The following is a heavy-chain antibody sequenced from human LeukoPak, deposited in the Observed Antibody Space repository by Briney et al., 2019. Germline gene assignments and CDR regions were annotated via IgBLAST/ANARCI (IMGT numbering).Heavy chain of an antibody. J-gene: IGHJ6*03. CDR2: IYYSGST. CDR3: ARGYVYYGSGSYYNSPSFYYYYMDV. CDR1: VGSFSVYY. Sequence: SETLSLTRAVYVGSFSVYYWSCIWQPPEKGLECVWYIYYSGSTNYNPSLTSRVTISLDTSKNQFSLRLSSVTAADTAVYYRARGYVYYGSGSYYNSPSFYYYYMDVWGKGTTVTVSS. V-gene: IGHV4-59*12. D-gene: IGHD3-10*01.